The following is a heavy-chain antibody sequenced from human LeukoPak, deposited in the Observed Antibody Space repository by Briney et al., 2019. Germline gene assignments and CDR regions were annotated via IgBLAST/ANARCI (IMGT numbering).Heavy chain of an antibody. V-gene: IGHV4-59*01. CDR1: GGSISSYY. CDR3: ASAHDYGDYALEN. J-gene: IGHJ4*02. D-gene: IGHD4-17*01. CDR2: IYYSGST. Sequence: PSETLSLTCTVSGGSISSYYWSWIRQPPGKGLEWIGYIYYSGSTNYNPSLKSRVTISVDTSKNQFSLKLSSVTVADTAVYYCASAHDYGDYALENWGQGTLVTVSS.